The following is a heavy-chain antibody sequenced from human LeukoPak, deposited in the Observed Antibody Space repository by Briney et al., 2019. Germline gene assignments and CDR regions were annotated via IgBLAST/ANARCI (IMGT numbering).Heavy chain of an antibody. V-gene: IGHV3-33*01. CDR2: IWYDGSNK. Sequence: GRSLRLSCAAAGFTFSSYGRHWVRQAPGKGREWVAVIWYDGSNKYYADSVRGRFTISRDNSKNTLYLQMNSLRAEDTAVYYCARDLDGYKSLDYWGQGTLVTASS. CDR3: ARDLDGYKSLDY. D-gene: IGHD5-24*01. J-gene: IGHJ4*02. CDR1: GFTFSSYG.